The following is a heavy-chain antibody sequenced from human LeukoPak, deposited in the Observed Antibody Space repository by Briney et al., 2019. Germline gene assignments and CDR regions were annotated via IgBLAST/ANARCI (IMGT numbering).Heavy chain of an antibody. Sequence: GASVKVSCKASGYTFTSYYMHWVRQAPGQGLEWMGIINPSGGSTSYAQKFQGRVTMTRDTSTSTVYMELSSLRSEDTAVYYCARARGFGELYGWFDPWGQGTLVTVSS. CDR3: ARARGFGELYGWFDP. CDR2: INPSGGST. V-gene: IGHV1-46*01. D-gene: IGHD3-10*01. J-gene: IGHJ5*02. CDR1: GYTFTSYY.